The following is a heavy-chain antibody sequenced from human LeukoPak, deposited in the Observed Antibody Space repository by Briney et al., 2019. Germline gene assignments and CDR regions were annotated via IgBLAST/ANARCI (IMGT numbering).Heavy chain of an antibody. CDR3: ARAISSGNDY. Sequence: GGSLRLSCAASGFTFISYGMHWVRQAPGKGLEWVAVISYDGSNKYHADSVKGRFTISRDNSKNTLHLQMNSLRAEDTAVYYCARAISSGNDYWGQGTLVTVSS. CDR2: ISYDGSNK. D-gene: IGHD6-19*01. J-gene: IGHJ4*02. V-gene: IGHV3-30*03. CDR1: GFTFISYG.